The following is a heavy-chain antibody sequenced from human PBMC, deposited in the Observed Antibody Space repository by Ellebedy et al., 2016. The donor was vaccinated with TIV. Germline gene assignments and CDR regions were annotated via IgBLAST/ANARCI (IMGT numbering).Heavy chain of an antibody. J-gene: IGHJ4*02. D-gene: IGHD5-12*01. Sequence: HTGGSLRLSCAASGFTFSTYWMLWVRQAPGKGLVWISHINDDGSTTTYVDSVEGRFTISRDNAKNTLFLQMNSLSAEDTAQYYCARRNPSGYDPFLDSWGQGTLVTVSS. CDR1: GFTFSTYW. CDR2: INDDGSTT. CDR3: ARRNPSGYDPFLDS. V-gene: IGHV3-74*01.